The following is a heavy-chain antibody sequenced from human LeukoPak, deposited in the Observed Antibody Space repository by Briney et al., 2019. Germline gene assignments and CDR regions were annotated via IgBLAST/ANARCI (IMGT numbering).Heavy chain of an antibody. Sequence: GGSLGLSCAASGFTFSSYGMHWVRQAPGKGLEWVAVISYDGSNKYYADSVKGRFTISRDNSKNTLYLQMNSLRAEDTAVYYCAKVGSTSQFDPWGQGTLVTVSS. D-gene: IGHD2-2*01. J-gene: IGHJ5*02. CDR3: AKVGSTSQFDP. CDR2: ISYDGSNK. CDR1: GFTFSSYG. V-gene: IGHV3-30*18.